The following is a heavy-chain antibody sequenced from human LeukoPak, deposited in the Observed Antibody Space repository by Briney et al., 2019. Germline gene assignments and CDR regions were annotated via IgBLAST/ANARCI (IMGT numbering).Heavy chain of an antibody. J-gene: IGHJ4*02. Sequence: SETLSLTCTVSGDSISTSNSYWGWIRQPPGKGLEWIGEINHSGSTNYNPSLKSRVTISVDTSKDQFSLKLSSVTAADTAVYYCARGPLYYYDSKAFDYWGQGTLVTVSS. V-gene: IGHV4-39*07. CDR3: ARGPLYYYDSKAFDY. D-gene: IGHD3-22*01. CDR2: INHSGST. CDR1: GDSISTSNSY.